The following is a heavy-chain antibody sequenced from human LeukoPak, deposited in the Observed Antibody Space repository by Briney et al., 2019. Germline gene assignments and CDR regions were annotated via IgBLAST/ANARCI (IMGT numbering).Heavy chain of an antibody. CDR1: GGSFSGYY. Sequence: SETLSLTCAVYGGSFSGYYWSWIRQPPGKGLEWIGEINHSGSTNYNPSLKSRVTISVDTSKNQFSLKLSSVTAADTAVYYCATESSLWFGELFTVYWGQGTLVTVSS. V-gene: IGHV4-34*01. J-gene: IGHJ4*02. CDR3: ATESSLWFGELFTVY. CDR2: INHSGST. D-gene: IGHD3-10*01.